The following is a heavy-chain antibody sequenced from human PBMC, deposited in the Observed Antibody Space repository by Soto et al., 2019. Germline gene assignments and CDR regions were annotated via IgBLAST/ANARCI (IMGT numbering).Heavy chain of an antibody. D-gene: IGHD2-2*02. CDR3: ARDKAVVPAAIAYYYYMDV. V-gene: IGHV1-18*01. J-gene: IGHJ6*03. CDR2: ISAYNGNT. Sequence: GASVKVSCKASGYTFTSYGISWVRQAPGQGLEWMGWISAYNGNTNYAQKLQGRVTMTTDTSTSTAYMELRSLRSDDTAVYYCARDKAVVPAAIAYYYYMDVWGKGTTVTVS. CDR1: GYTFTSYG.